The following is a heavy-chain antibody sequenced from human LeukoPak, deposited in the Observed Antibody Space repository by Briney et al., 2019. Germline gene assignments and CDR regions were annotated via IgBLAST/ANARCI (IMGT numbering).Heavy chain of an antibody. CDR2: IYTSGST. J-gene: IGHJ4*02. CDR1: GGSISSGSYY. D-gene: IGHD3-22*01. Sequence: PSETLSLTCTVSGGSISSGSYYWSWIRQPAGKGLEWIGRIYTSGSTNYNPSLKSRVTISVDTSKNQFSLKLSSVTAADTAVYYCARENLSITMKIGPFDYWGQGTLVTVSS. V-gene: IGHV4-61*02. CDR3: ARENLSITMKIGPFDY.